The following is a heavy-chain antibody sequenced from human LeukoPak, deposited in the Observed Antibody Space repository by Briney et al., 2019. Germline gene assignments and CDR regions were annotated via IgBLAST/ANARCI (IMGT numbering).Heavy chain of an antibody. Sequence: SETLSLTCTVSGGSISGSSYYWGWIRQPPWKGLEWIGSIYYSGSTYYNPSLKSRVTISVDTSKNQFSPKLSSVTAADTAVYYCARHARQNQLLQYYFDYWGQGTLVTVSS. CDR3: ARHARQNQLLQYYFDY. CDR2: IYYSGST. V-gene: IGHV4-39*01. D-gene: IGHD2-2*01. J-gene: IGHJ4*02. CDR1: GGSISGSSYY.